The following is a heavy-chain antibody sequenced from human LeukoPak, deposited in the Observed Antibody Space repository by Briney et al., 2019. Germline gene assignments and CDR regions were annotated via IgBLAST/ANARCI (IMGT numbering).Heavy chain of an antibody. V-gene: IGHV3-53*01. Sequence: GGSLRLSCAASVFTVNSNYMSWFRQAPGQGLEWVSIIYSGGTTHYADSVKGRFTISRDNTKNTLYLQMDSLRAEDTAVYYCARALAGTAVYFDYWGQGTLVTVSS. CDR1: VFTVNSNY. CDR3: ARALAGTAVYFDY. D-gene: IGHD1-7*01. J-gene: IGHJ4*02. CDR2: IYSGGTT.